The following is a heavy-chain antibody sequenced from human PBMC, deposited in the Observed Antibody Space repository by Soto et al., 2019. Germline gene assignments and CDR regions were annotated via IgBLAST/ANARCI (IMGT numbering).Heavy chain of an antibody. CDR2: ISNNPNNYAT. CDR1: GFTFQGSP. Sequence: GESLKISCVVSGFTFQGSPMHWVRQASGKGLEWIGLISNNPNNYATVYAASVPGRLTISRDESNNSAYLKMNSLTTEDTAVYYCVRAYENSNYYFDSWGRGTLVTVSS. D-gene: IGHD3-22*01. V-gene: IGHV3-73*01. CDR3: VRAYENSNYYFDS. J-gene: IGHJ4*02.